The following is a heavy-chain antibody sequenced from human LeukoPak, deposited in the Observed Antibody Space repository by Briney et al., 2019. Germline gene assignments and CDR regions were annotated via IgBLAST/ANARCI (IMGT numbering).Heavy chain of an antibody. CDR3: AREGTAMTTYYAMDV. CDR2: IWYDGGNK. J-gene: IGHJ6*02. CDR1: GFTFRSYD. D-gene: IGHD5-18*01. V-gene: IGHV3-33*01. Sequence: GGSLRLSCAASGFTFRSYDMHWVRQAPGKGLEWVAVIWYDGGNKYYGDSVEGRFTISRDNSKNTLFLQMNSLRAEDTAVYYCAREGTAMTTYYAMDVGGQGTTVTVSS.